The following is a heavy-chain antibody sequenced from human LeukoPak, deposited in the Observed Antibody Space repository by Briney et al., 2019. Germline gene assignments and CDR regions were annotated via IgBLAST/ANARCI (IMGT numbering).Heavy chain of an antibody. J-gene: IGHJ4*02. CDR1: GGSFSGYY. CDR2: INHSGST. CDR3: ARGLSWLNSGLGY. Sequence: SETLSLTCAVYGGSFSGYYWSWIRQPPGKGLEWIGKINHSGSTNYNPSLRSRVTISVDTSKNQFSLKLSSVTAADTAVYYCARGLSWLNSGLGYWGQGTLVTVSS. V-gene: IGHV4-34*01. D-gene: IGHD3-10*01.